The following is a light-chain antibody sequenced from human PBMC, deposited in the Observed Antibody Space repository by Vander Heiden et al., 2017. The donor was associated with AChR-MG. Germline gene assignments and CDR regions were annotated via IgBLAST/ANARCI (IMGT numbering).Light chain of an antibody. J-gene: IGLJ2*01. CDR3: SSYTSSSVV. Sequence: QSALTQPASVSGSPGQSITLSCTGTSSHVGGYNYVSWYQQHPGKAPKLMIYDVSKRPSGVSNRFSGSKSGNTASLTISGLQAEDEADYYCSSYTSSSVVFGGGTKLTVL. V-gene: IGLV2-14*01. CDR2: DVS. CDR1: SSHVGGYNY.